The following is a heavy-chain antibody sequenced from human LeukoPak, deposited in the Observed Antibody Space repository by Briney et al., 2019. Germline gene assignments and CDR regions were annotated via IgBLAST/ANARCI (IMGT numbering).Heavy chain of an antibody. CDR1: GFTFSSYA. CDR2: ISGSGGST. Sequence: PGGSLRLSCAASGFTFSSYAMSWVRQAPGKGLEWVSAISGSGGSTYYADSVKGRFTISRDNSKNTLYLQMNSLRAEDTAVYYCANDPPTNYCSSTSRTYWGQGTLVTVSS. V-gene: IGHV3-23*01. CDR3: ANDPPTNYCSSTSRTY. J-gene: IGHJ4*02. D-gene: IGHD2-2*01.